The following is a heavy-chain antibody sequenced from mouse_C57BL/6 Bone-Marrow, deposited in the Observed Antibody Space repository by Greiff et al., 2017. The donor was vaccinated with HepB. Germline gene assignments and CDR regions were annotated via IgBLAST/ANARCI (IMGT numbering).Heavy chain of an antibody. V-gene: IGHV1-54*01. D-gene: IGHD4-1*01. CDR3: ARWRTGLDD. Sequence: QVQLQQSGAALVRPWTSVKVSFKASVYAFPTYLIEWVKQRPGQGLEWIGVITPGSGCTNYKEKFKGKSTLTADKSSSTAYMQLSSLTSEDSAVYFCARWRTGLDDWGQGTTLTVSS. CDR1: VYAFPTYL. CDR2: ITPGSGCT. J-gene: IGHJ2*01.